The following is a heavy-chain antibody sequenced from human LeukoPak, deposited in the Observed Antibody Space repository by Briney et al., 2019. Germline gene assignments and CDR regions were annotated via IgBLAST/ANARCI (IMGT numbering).Heavy chain of an antibody. CDR1: GYTFTSYD. CDR3: AGGRPPQNLRWGDTRYMDV. CDR2: MNPDSGNT. Sequence: ASVKVSCKASGYTFTSYDINWVRQATGQGLEWMGWMNPDSGNTGYAQKFQGRVTMTRNTSISTAYMELSSLRSEDTAVYYCAGGRPPQNLRWGDTRYMDVWGKGTTVTISS. V-gene: IGHV1-8*01. D-gene: IGHD3-16*01. J-gene: IGHJ6*03.